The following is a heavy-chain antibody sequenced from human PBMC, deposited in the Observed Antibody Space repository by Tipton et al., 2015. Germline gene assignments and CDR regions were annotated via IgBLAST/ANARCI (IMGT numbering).Heavy chain of an antibody. V-gene: IGHV4-31*03. CDR3: ARDSGIATAGHFDY. J-gene: IGHJ4*02. CDR2: IYYSGST. D-gene: IGHD6-13*01. Sequence: TLSLTCTGSGGSISSGGYYWNWIRQHPGKGLEWIGFIYYSGSTYCNPSLKSRVTISVDTSKNQFSLKLNSVTAADTAVYYCARDSGIATAGHFDYWGQGTLVTVSS. CDR1: GGSISSGGYY.